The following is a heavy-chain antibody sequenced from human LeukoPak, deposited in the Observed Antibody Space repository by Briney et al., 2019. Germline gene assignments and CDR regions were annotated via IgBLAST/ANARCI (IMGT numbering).Heavy chain of an antibody. CDR2: IWYDGSDK. CDR1: GFTFSHSG. V-gene: IGHV3-33*01. J-gene: IGHJ4*02. D-gene: IGHD6-19*01. CDR3: ARDPLSSGWFDY. Sequence: PGGSLRLSCGASGFTFSHSGMRWLRQAPGKGLEWVAIIWYDGSDKYYSDSVKGRFTISRDNSKNTLYLQMNSLRAEDTAVYYCARDPLSSGWFDYWGQGTLVTVSS.